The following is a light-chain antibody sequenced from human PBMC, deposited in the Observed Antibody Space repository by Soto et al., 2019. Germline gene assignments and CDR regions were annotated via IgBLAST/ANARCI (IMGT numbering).Light chain of an antibody. CDR1: SSDVGGYNY. Sequence: QSALTQPASVSGSPGQSITISCTGTSSDVGGYNYVSWYQHHPGKAPKVMIYEVSNRPSGVSNRFSGSKSGNTASLIISGLQAEGEADYYCSSYTSSSTVVFGGGTKLTVL. V-gene: IGLV2-14*01. J-gene: IGLJ2*01. CDR2: EVS. CDR3: SSYTSSSTVV.